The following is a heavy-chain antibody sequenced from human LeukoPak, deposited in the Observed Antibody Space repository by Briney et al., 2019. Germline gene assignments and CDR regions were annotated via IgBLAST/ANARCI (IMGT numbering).Heavy chain of an antibody. Sequence: PGGSLSLSGAAPGFTSSSNYWTWVRQAPGKGLEWASVIYSGGSTYYADSVKGRFTLSRDNSKNTLFLQMNSLRAEDTAVYYCAREPQGDSSGYDAFDIWGQGTMVTVSS. CDR3: AREPQGDSSGYDAFDI. J-gene: IGHJ3*02. V-gene: IGHV3-66*01. D-gene: IGHD3-22*01. CDR2: IYSGGST. CDR1: GFTSSSNY.